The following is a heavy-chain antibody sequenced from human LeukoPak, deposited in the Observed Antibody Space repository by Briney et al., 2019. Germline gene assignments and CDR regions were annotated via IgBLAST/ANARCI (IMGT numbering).Heavy chain of an antibody. V-gene: IGHV1-8*01. D-gene: IGHD2-2*01. CDR1: GYTFTSYD. CDR2: MNPNSGNT. J-gene: IGHJ4*02. Sequence: PWASVKVSCKASGYTFTSYDINWVRQATGQGLEWMGWMNPNSGNTGYAQKFQGRVTMTRNTSISTAYMELSSLRSEDTAVYYCARGGEIVVVPAAPPDFDYWGQGTLVTVSS. CDR3: ARGGEIVVVPAAPPDFDY.